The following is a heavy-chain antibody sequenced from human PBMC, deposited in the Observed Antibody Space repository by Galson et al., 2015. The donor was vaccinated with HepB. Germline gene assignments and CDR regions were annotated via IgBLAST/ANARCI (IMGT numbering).Heavy chain of an antibody. CDR1: GYTFTSYS. D-gene: IGHD3-16*01. Sequence: SVKVSCKASGYTFTSYSIHWVRQAPGQGLEWMGIINPSGGTTTYAQKFQDRVTMTRDTSTSTVYMELSSLRSEDTAVYYCAITGPPQYHFDYWGQGTLVTVSS. J-gene: IGHJ4*02. V-gene: IGHV1-46*01. CDR3: AITGPPQYHFDY. CDR2: INPSGGTT.